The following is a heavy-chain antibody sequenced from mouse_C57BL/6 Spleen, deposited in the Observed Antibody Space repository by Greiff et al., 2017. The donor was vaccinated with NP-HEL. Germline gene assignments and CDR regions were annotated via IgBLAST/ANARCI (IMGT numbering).Heavy chain of an antibody. CDR2: INYDGSST. D-gene: IGHD1-1*01. CDR1: GFTFSDYY. CDR3: ERATYGSRPAVDY. Sequence: EVKLVESEGGLVQPGSSMKLSCTASGFTFSDYYMAWVRQVPEKGLEWVANINYDGSSTYYLDSLKSRFIILSDNEKKILYLQMNRLNSEDTATYYCERATYGSRPAVDYWGQGTTLTVSS. J-gene: IGHJ2*01. V-gene: IGHV5-16*01.